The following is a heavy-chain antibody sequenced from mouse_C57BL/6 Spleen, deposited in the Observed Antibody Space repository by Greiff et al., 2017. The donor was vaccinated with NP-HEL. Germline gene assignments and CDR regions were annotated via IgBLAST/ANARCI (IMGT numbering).Heavy chain of an antibody. CDR3: AKGPLKYVDAMDY. Sequence: VQLQQSGAELVRPGASVKLSCKASGYTFTDYYINWVKQRPGQGLEWIARIYPGSGNTYYNEKFKGKATLTAEKSSSTAYMQLSSLTSEDSAVYFCAKGPLKYVDAMDYWGQGTSVTVSS. V-gene: IGHV1-76*01. CDR2: IYPGSGNT. CDR1: GYTFTDYY. D-gene: IGHD5-1-1*01. J-gene: IGHJ4*01.